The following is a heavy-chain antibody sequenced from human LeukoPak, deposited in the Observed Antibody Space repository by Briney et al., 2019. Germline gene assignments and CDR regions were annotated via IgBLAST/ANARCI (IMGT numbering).Heavy chain of an antibody. CDR2: INLDGSEK. Sequence: GGSLRLSCTASGFTFSSYWMSWARQAPGKGLEWVANINLDGSEKNYVDSVKGRFTISRDNARKSLYLQMNSLRAEDTAVYYCARDPLGLHYYYYMDVWGIGTTVTVSS. J-gene: IGHJ6*03. V-gene: IGHV3-7*01. CDR3: ARDPLGLHYYYYMDV. CDR1: GFTFSSYW.